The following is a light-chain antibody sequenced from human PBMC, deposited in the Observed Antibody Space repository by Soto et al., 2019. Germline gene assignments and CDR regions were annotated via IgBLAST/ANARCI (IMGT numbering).Light chain of an antibody. Sequence: QSVLTQPPSVSAAPGQKVTISCSGSSSNIGGNSVSWYQQLPGTAPKLLIYDDNKRPSGIPDRFSGSKSGPSATLGITGFQTGDEADYYCGSLDSSLSAYVFGTGTKVTVL. CDR2: DDN. V-gene: IGLV1-51*01. CDR3: GSLDSSLSAYV. CDR1: SSNIGGNS. J-gene: IGLJ1*01.